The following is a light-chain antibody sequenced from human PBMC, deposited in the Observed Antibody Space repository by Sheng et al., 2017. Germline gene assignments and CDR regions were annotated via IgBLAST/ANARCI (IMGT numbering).Light chain of an antibody. CDR1: QSVSSIY. CDR2: AAS. CDR3: QQYGSSPPVT. V-gene: IGKV3-20*01. Sequence: EIVLTQSPGTLSLSPGERATLSCRASQSVSSIYLDWYQQKPGQAPRLLIYAASSRATGIPDRFSGSGSGTDFTLTISRLEPEDFAVYYCQQYGSSPPVTFGQGTRLEIK. J-gene: IGKJ5*01.